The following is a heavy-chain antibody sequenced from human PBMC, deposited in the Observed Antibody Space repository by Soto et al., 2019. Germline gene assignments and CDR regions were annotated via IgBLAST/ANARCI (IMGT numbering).Heavy chain of an antibody. CDR1: GSTFSSYA. CDR2: ISGSGGST. CDR3: AKDFFYYYDSSGPGYFQH. V-gene: IGHV3-23*01. D-gene: IGHD3-22*01. J-gene: IGHJ1*01. Sequence: GGSLRLSCAAFGSTFSSYAMSWVRQAPGKGLEWVSAISGSGGSTYYADSVKGRFTISRDNSKNTLYLQMNSLRAEDTAVYYCAKDFFYYYDSSGPGYFQHWGQGTLVTVSS.